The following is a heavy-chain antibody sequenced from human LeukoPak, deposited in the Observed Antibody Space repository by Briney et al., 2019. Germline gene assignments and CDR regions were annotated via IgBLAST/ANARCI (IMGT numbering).Heavy chain of an antibody. CDR1: GGTFSSYA. CDR3: AREGPETYNFDF. V-gene: IGHV1-69*01. D-gene: IGHD5-18*01. J-gene: IGHJ4*02. CDR2: IIPIFGTA. Sequence: SVKVSCKASGGTFSSYAISWVRQAPGQGLEWMGGIIPIFGTANYAQKFQGRVTITADESTSTAYMELSSLRSEDTAVYYCAREGPETYNFDFWGQGTQVTVSS.